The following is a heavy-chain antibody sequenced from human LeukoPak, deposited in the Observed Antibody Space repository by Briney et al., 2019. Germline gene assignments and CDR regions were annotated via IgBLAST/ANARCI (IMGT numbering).Heavy chain of an antibody. CDR3: ARVTYYYDSSGYSSYYYYYMDV. D-gene: IGHD3-22*01. V-gene: IGHV4-34*01. J-gene: IGHJ6*03. CDR1: GGSFSGYY. Sequence: SETLSLTCAVYGGSFSGYYWSWIRQPPGKGLEWIGEINHSGSTNYNPSLKSRVTISVDTSKNQFSLKLSSVTAADTAVYYCARVTYYYDSSGYSSYYYYYMDVWGKGTTVTISS. CDR2: INHSGST.